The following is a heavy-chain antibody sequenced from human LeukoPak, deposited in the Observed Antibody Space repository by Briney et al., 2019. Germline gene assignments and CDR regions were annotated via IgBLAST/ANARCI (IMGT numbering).Heavy chain of an antibody. Sequence: GGSLRLSCAASGFTFSSYAMHWARQAPGKGLEWVAVISYDGSNKYYADSVKGRFTISRDNSKNTLYLQMNSLRAEDTAVYYCARDPERFGEYPGDYWGQGTLVTVSS. J-gene: IGHJ4*02. CDR1: GFTFSSYA. V-gene: IGHV3-30-3*01. CDR3: ARDPERFGEYPGDY. CDR2: ISYDGSNK. D-gene: IGHD3-10*01.